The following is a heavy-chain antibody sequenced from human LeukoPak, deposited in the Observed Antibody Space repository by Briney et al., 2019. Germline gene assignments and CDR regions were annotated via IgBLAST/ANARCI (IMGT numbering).Heavy chain of an antibody. V-gene: IGHV3-7*01. Sequence: GGSLRLSCAASGSIFNDYWMSWVRQAPGKGLEWVAKIRQDGSETYYVDSVKGRFTISRDNAKNSLYVQMNNLRAEDTAVYYCARGGATRFDYWGQGTLVTVSS. CDR3: ARGGATRFDY. CDR1: GSIFNDYW. J-gene: IGHJ4*02. CDR2: IRQDGSET. D-gene: IGHD1-26*01.